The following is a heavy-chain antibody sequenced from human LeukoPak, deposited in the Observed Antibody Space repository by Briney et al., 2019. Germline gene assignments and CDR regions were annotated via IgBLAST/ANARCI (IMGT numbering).Heavy chain of an antibody. Sequence: ASVKVSCKASGYTFTSYGISWVRQAPGQGLEWMGWISAYNGNTNYAQKLQGRVTMTTDTSTSTAYMELRSLRSDDTAVYYCARDTGHYYDSSGYYPLDYWGLGTLVTVSS. CDR3: ARDTGHYYDSSGYYPLDY. J-gene: IGHJ4*02. CDR2: ISAYNGNT. V-gene: IGHV1-18*01. CDR1: GYTFTSYG. D-gene: IGHD3-22*01.